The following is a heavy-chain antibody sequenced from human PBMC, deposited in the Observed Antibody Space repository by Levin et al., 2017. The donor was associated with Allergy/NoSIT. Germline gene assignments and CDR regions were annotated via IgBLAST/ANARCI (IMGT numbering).Heavy chain of an antibody. J-gene: IGHJ5*02. D-gene: IGHD3-10*01. Sequence: SETLSLTCAVYGGSFSGYYWSWIRQPPGKGLEWLGEINHSGSTNYNPSLKSRVTISVDTSKNQFSLKLSSVTAADTAVYYCARVCLWFGELLPLSNWFDPWGQGTLVTVSS. CDR3: ARVCLWFGELLPLSNWFDP. CDR2: INHSGST. V-gene: IGHV4-34*01. CDR1: GGSFSGYY.